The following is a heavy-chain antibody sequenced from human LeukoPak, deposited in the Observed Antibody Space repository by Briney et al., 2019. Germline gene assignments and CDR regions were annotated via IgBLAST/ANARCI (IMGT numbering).Heavy chain of an antibody. CDR1: GFTFSSYG. D-gene: IGHD1-26*01. CDR3: ARGIVGATPAFDI. V-gene: IGHV3-33*01. CDR2: IWYDGGNK. Sequence: QPGRSLRLSCAASGFTFSSYGMHWVRQAPGKGLEWVAFIWYDGGNKYYADSVRGRFTISRDNSKNTLYLQMNSLRAEDTAVYYCARGIVGATPAFDIWGQGTMVTVSS. J-gene: IGHJ3*02.